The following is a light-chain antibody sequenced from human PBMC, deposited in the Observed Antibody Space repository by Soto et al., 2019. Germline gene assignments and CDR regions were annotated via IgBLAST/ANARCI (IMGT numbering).Light chain of an antibody. CDR1: QGISND. CDR3: QKYNGALWT. CDR2: AAS. V-gene: IGKV1-27*01. J-gene: IGKJ1*01. Sequence: IQLTRAPSSLSASVGDRVTITFRASQGISNDVAWYQQKQGKVPKLLIYAASALQLAVPSRFSGSGSGTDFTLTISSLQPEDVATYYCQKYNGALWTFGQGTKVDIK.